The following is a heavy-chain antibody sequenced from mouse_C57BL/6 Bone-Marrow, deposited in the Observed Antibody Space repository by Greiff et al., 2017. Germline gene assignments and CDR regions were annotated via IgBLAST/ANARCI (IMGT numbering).Heavy chain of an antibody. V-gene: IGHV1-55*01. Sequence: VQLQQPGAELVKPGASVKMSCKASGYTFTSYWITWVKQRPGQGLEWIGDIYPGSGSTNYNEKFKSKATLTVDNSSSTAYMQLSSLTSADSAVYYCARGGVITTVMEYFDVWGTGTTVTVAS. CDR2: IYPGSGST. J-gene: IGHJ1*03. D-gene: IGHD1-1*01. CDR3: ARGGVITTVMEYFDV. CDR1: GYTFTSYW.